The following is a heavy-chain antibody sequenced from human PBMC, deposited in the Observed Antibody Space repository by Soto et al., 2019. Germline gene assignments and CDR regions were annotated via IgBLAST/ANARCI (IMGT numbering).Heavy chain of an antibody. CDR2: ISGSGGST. CDR3: ANIFGNYYYYVWGSYRSRSYGAFDI. CDR1: GFTFSSYA. V-gene: IGHV3-23*01. Sequence: GGSLRLSCAASGFTFSSYAMSWVRQAPGKGLEWVSAISGSGGSTYYADSVKGRFTISRDNSKNTLYLQMNSLRAEDTAVYYCANIFGNYYYYVWGSYRSRSYGAFDIWGQGTMVTVSS. J-gene: IGHJ3*02. D-gene: IGHD3-16*02.